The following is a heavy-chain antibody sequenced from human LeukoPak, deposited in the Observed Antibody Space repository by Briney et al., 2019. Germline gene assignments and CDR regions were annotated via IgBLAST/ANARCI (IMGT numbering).Heavy chain of an antibody. CDR1: GGTFSSYA. CDR3: AKGREIAVAGFEDWFDP. D-gene: IGHD6-19*01. V-gene: IGHV1-69*04. CDR2: IIPIFGIA. Sequence: SVKVSCTASGGTFSSYAISWVRQAPGQGLEWMGRIIPIFGIANYAQKFQGRVTITADKSTSTAYMELSSLRSEDTAVYYCAKGREIAVAGFEDWFDPWGQGTLVTVSS. J-gene: IGHJ5*02.